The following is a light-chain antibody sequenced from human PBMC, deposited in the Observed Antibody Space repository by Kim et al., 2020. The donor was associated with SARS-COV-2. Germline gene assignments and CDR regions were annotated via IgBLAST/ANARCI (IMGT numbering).Light chain of an antibody. V-gene: IGLV3-1*01. Sequence: SYELTQPPSVSVSPGQTASITCSGDKLGDKYACWYQQKPGQSPVLVIYQDSKRPSGIPERFSGSNSGNTATLTISGTQAMDEADYYCQARDSSTAVFGGGTQLTVL. J-gene: IGLJ2*01. CDR2: QDS. CDR3: QARDSSTAV. CDR1: KLGDKY.